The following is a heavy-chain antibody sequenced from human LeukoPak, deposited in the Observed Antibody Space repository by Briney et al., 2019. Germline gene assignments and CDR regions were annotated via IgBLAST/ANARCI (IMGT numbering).Heavy chain of an antibody. V-gene: IGHV3-30*02. CDR1: GFTFSSNG. CDR2: IRYDGSEK. D-gene: IGHD1-26*01. J-gene: IGHJ4*02. CDR3: AKGKWYFDY. Sequence: GGSLRLSCAASGFTFSSNGMHWVRQTPGKGLEWVAFIRYDGSEKYYGDSVKGRFTISRDNSKNTLYLQMNSLRVEDTAVYYCAKGKWYFDYWGQGTLVTVSS.